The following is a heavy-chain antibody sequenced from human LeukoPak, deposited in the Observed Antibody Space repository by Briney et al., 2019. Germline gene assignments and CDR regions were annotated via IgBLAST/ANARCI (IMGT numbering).Heavy chain of an antibody. Sequence: GSLRLSCAASGFTFSDYAMHWVRQAPGKGLEWLTFITGDGNIKFHAASVKGRFSVSRDNSKNTQYLQMTSLRPEDTAVYYCAKERLYSGSSFSYWGQGTLVTVSS. D-gene: IGHD1-26*01. CDR2: ITGDGNIK. CDR3: AKERLYSGSSFSY. CDR1: GFTFSDYA. J-gene: IGHJ4*02. V-gene: IGHV3-30*02.